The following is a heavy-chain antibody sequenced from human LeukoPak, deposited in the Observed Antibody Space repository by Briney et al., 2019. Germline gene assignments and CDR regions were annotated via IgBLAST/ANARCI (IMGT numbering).Heavy chain of an antibody. J-gene: IGHJ5*02. CDR3: ARKRGYDNWFDP. D-gene: IGHD5-12*01. CDR1: RYTFTGYY. CDR2: INPNSGGT. V-gene: IGHV1-2*02. Sequence: ASVKVSCKASRYTFTGYYIHWVRQAPGQGLEWMGWINPNSGGTNYAQKFQGRVTMTRDTSISTAYMELSRLRSDDTAVYYCARKRGYDNWFDPWGQGTLVTVSS.